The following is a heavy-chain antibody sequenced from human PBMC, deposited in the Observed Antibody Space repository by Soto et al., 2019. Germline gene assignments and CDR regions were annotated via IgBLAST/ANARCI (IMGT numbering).Heavy chain of an antibody. CDR3: ARDAHLWLRLGVPSYFDY. CDR2: INHSGST. Sequence: SETLSLTCAVYGGSFSGYYWSWIRQPPGKGLEWIGEINHSGSTNYNPSLKSRVTISVDTSKNQFSLKLSSVTAADTAVYYCARDAHLWLRLGVPSYFDYWGQGTPVTVSS. CDR1: GGSFSGYY. D-gene: IGHD5-12*01. J-gene: IGHJ4*02. V-gene: IGHV4-34*01.